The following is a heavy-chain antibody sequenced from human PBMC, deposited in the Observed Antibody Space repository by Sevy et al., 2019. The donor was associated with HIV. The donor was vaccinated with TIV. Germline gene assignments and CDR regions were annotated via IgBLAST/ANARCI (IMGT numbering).Heavy chain of an antibody. D-gene: IGHD1-7*01. CDR1: GFTFSSYW. CDR2: IKQDGSEK. Sequence: GGSLRLSCAASGFTFSSYWMSWVHQAPGKGLEWVANIKQDGSEKYYVDSVKGRFTISRDNAKNSLYLQMNSLRAEDTAVYYCARNWGWNWAPFDYWGQGTLVTVSS. CDR3: ARNWGWNWAPFDY. J-gene: IGHJ4*02. V-gene: IGHV3-7*01.